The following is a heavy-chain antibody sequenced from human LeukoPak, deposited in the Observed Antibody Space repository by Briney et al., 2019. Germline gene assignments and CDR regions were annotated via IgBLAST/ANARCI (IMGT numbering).Heavy chain of an antibody. J-gene: IGHJ4*02. CDR3: AKVGILTGYWTFDY. CDR1: GFTFDDYA. Sequence: GVSLRLSCAASGFTFDDYAMHWVRQAPGKGLEWVSLISGDGGSTYYADSVKGRFTISRDNSKNSLYLQMNSLRTEDTALYYCAKVGILTGYWTFDYWGQGTLVTVSS. V-gene: IGHV3-43*02. D-gene: IGHD3-9*01. CDR2: ISGDGGST.